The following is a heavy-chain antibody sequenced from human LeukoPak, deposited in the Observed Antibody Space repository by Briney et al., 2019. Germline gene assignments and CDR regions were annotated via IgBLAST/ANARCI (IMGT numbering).Heavy chain of an antibody. D-gene: IGHD4-17*01. CDR1: GGTFSSYA. Sequence: ASVKVSCKASGGTFSSYAISWVRQAPGQGLEWVGGIIPIFGTANYAQKFQGRVTITADESTSTAYMELSSLRSEDTAVYYCARTNRGENYGDYVDWGQGTLVTVAS. V-gene: IGHV1-69*13. CDR2: IIPIFGTA. CDR3: ARTNRGENYGDYVD. J-gene: IGHJ4*02.